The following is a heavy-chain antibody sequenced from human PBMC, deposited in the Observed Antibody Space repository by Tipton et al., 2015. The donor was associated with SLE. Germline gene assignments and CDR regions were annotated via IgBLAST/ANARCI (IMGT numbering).Heavy chain of an antibody. V-gene: IGHV4-31*03. CDR3: AREGLADATSTVFDY. CDR1: GGSISSGGYF. Sequence: TLSLTCTVSGGSISSGGYFWSWIRQHPGKGLEWIGYIHYSGTTHYNPSLETRVSISVDPSKSQFSLRLTSVTVADTAVYYCAREGLADATSTVFDYWGQGTLVTVSS. D-gene: IGHD2-15*01. J-gene: IGHJ4*02. CDR2: IHYSGTT.